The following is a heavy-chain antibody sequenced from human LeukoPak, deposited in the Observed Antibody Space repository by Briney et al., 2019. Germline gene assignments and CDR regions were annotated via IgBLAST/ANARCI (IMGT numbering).Heavy chain of an antibody. CDR3: TRDFVF. D-gene: IGHD3-3*01. CDR2: INQEGSVK. V-gene: IGHV3-7*01. J-gene: IGHJ4*02. CDR1: RFSFSTYW. Sequence: PGGSLRLSCAASRFSFSTYWMDCVRQAQGRGRGWVGNINQEGSVKQYVDSGRGRFTISRDNARNSVYLQMNALRVEDTAVYYCTRDFVFWGQGTLVTASS.